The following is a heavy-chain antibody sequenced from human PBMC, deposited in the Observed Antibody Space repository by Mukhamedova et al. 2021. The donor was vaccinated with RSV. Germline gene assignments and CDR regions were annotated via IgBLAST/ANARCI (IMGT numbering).Heavy chain of an antibody. D-gene: IGHD4-17*01. CDR3: ARKVGDALLYYYYGMDV. V-gene: IGHV3-21*01. J-gene: IGHJ6*02. CDR2: ISSSSSYI. Sequence: GKGLEWVSSISSSSSYIYYADSVKGRFTISRDNAKNSLYLQMNSLRAEDTAVYYCARKVGDALLYYYYGMDVWCQGTTVTVSS.